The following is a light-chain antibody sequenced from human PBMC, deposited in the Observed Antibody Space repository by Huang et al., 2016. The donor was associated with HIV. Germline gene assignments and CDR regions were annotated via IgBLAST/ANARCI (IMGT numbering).Light chain of an antibody. CDR3: QHSDGLSPLT. Sequence: IRMTQSPSSLSASTGDRVTITCRASQNVGTSQAWYQQRPGRAPVLLIYDASTLQRGVPSRFSGRGTRTVFTLTIGCLQVEDDATYYCQHSDGLSPLTFGGGT. J-gene: IGKJ4*01. V-gene: IGKV1-8*01. CDR1: QNVGTS. CDR2: DAS.